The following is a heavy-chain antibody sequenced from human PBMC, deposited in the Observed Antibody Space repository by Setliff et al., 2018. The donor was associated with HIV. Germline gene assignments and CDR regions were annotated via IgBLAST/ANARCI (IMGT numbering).Heavy chain of an antibody. D-gene: IGHD2-15*01. Sequence: HPGGSLRLSCAASGFTFSSYSMNWVRQAPGKGLEYVSAISSNGGSTYYADSVKGRFTISRDNSKNTLYLQMNSLRAEDTAVYYCARAGGSLTGNAFDIWGQGTMVTVSS. CDR3: ARAGGSLTGNAFDI. J-gene: IGHJ3*02. CDR2: ISSNGGST. CDR1: GFTFSSYS. V-gene: IGHV3-64*04.